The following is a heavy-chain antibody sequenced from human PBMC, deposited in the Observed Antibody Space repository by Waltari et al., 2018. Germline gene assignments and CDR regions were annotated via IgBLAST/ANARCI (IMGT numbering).Heavy chain of an antibody. V-gene: IGHV4-34*01. CDR2: MHPSGST. J-gene: IGHJ4*02. Sequence: QVQLQQWGAGLLKPSETLSLTCAVYGGSFSGYYGSWIRQPPGKGLEWIGEMHPSGSTYYNPSLQSRVTILVDTSKNQLSLKLSSVTAADTVVYYCARGPDHAKTGYWGQGTLVTVSS. CDR1: GGSFSGYY. CDR3: ARGPDHAKTGY.